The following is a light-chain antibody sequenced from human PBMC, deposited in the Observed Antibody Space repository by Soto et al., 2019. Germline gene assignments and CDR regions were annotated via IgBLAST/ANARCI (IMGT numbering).Light chain of an antibody. CDR3: HQVNDWPRGT. V-gene: IGKV3-15*01. J-gene: IGKJ1*01. Sequence: EIVMTQSPATLSVSPGERATLFCRASQSISSYLAWYQQKPGQAPRLLIYGASTRATDIPARFSGGGSGTEFTLTINSLQSEDVAVYYCHQVNDWPRGTFGQGTKVEVK. CDR2: GAS. CDR1: QSISSY.